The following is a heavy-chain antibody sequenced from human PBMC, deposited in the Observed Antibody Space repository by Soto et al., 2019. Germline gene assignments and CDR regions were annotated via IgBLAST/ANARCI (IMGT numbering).Heavy chain of an antibody. CDR3: ARMNVDSYQFYYAMDV. CDR1: GFSLTTGKMG. J-gene: IGHJ6*02. CDR2: IFSDNER. Sequence: SGPTLVNPTETLTLTCTVSGFSLTTGKMGVSWIRQPPGKALEWLAHIFSDNERSYSTSLQGRLTISKDTSGSQVVLSMTNVDPVDTATYYCARMNVDSYQFYYAMDVWGQGTTVTVS. V-gene: IGHV2-26*01. D-gene: IGHD4-17*01.